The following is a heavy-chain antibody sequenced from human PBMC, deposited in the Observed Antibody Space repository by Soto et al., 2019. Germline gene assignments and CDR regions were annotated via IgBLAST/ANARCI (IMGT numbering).Heavy chain of an antibody. V-gene: IGHV3-72*01. CDR3: ARGPVVVVKTAWYYYYYGMDV. D-gene: IGHD3-22*01. Sequence: EVQLVESGGGLVQPGGSLRLSCAASGFTFSDHYMDWVRQAPGKGLEWVGRTRNKANSYTTEYAASVKGRFTISRDDSKNSLYLQMNSLKTEDTAVCYCARGPVVVVKTAWYYYYYGMDVWGQGTTVTVSS. CDR2: TRNKANSYTT. CDR1: GFTFSDHY. J-gene: IGHJ6*02.